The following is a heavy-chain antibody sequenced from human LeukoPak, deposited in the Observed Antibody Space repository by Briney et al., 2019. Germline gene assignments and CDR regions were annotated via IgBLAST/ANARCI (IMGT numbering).Heavy chain of an antibody. CDR1: GFTFSSYS. Sequence: GGSLRLSCAASGFTFSSYSTNWVRQAPGKGLEWVSSISSSSSYIYYADSVKGRFTISRDNAKNSLYLQMNSLRAEDTAVYYCARMETGTMGAFDIWGQGTMVTVSS. CDR2: ISSSSSYI. V-gene: IGHV3-21*01. D-gene: IGHD1-1*01. CDR3: ARMETGTMGAFDI. J-gene: IGHJ3*02.